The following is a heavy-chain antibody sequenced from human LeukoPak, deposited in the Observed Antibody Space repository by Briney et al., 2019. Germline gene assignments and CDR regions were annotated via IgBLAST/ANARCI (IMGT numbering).Heavy chain of an antibody. CDR3: ARTRYYYNSRSYGAPYYFDY. J-gene: IGHJ4*02. V-gene: IGHV4-34*01. CDR1: GGSFSDYY. Sequence: NPSETLSLTCAVYGGSFSDYYWSWIRQPPGKGLVWIGEINHSGSTNYNPSLKSRVTMSVDTSENHFSLKLTSVTAADTAVYYCARTRYYYNSRSYGAPYYFDYWGQGTLVTVSS. CDR2: INHSGST. D-gene: IGHD3-10*01.